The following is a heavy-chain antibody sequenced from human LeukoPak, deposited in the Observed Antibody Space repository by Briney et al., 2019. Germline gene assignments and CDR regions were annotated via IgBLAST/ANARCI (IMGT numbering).Heavy chain of an antibody. V-gene: IGHV4-61*01. CDR1: GGSISSSSYY. CDR2: IHYTGST. CDR3: ARGGYYGSGNDFRFDP. D-gene: IGHD3-10*01. Sequence: SETLSLTCTVSGGSISSSSYYWSWIRQPPGRGLECIGYIHYTGSTNYNPSLKSRVTISVDTSKSQFSLKLSSVTAADTAIYYCARGGYYGSGNDFRFDPWGQGTLVTVSS. J-gene: IGHJ5*02.